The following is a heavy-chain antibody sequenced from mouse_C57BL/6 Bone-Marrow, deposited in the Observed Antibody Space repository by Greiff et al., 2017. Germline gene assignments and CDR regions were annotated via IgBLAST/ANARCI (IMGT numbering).Heavy chain of an antibody. V-gene: IGHV1-69*01. CDR3: ARSSQLWNYFDY. CDR1: GYTFTSYW. D-gene: IGHD3-1*01. CDR2: IDPSDSYT. Sequence: VQLQQPGAELVMPGASVKLSCKASGYTFTSYWMHWVKQRPGQGLEWIGEIDPSDSYTNYNQKLKGKSTLTVDKSSSTAYMQLSSLTSEDSAVYYCARSSQLWNYFDYWGQGTTLTVSS. J-gene: IGHJ2*01.